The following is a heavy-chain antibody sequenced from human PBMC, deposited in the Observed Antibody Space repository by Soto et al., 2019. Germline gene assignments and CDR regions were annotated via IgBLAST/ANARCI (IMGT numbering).Heavy chain of an antibody. J-gene: IGHJ6*03. CDR2: ISRDGGST. CDR1: GFTFSNYA. Sequence: EVQLVESGGGLVQPGESLRLSCAASGFTFSNYAMHWVRQAPGKGLEYVSAISRDGGSTYYAISVKGRLTISRDNSKYTLYLQMGSLRGEDMAVYYCARDPPLGGYDFYYYYYMDVWGKGTTVTVSS. V-gene: IGHV3-64*01. CDR3: ARDPPLGGYDFYYYYYMDV. D-gene: IGHD5-12*01.